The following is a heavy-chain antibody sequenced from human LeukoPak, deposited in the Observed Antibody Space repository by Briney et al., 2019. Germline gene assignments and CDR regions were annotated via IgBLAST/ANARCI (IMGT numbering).Heavy chain of an antibody. V-gene: IGHV3-15*01. J-gene: IGHJ4*02. D-gene: IGHD3-22*01. CDR2: IYSKADGGTI. Sequence: PGGSLRLSCAASGFTFSNAWMNWVRQAPGKGLEWVGRIYSKADGGTIEYPAPVKGRFTISRDDSKSTLYLQMNSLKTEDTAVYYCTRGSNRYDSSDLDNWGQGTLVTVSS. CDR3: TRGSNRYDSSDLDN. CDR1: GFTFSNAW.